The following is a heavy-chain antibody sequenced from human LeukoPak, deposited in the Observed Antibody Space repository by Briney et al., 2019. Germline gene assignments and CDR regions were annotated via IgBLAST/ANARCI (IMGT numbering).Heavy chain of an antibody. J-gene: IGHJ4*02. CDR1: GGSFSDHY. D-gene: IGHD3-22*01. CDR3: ARGPDYYDSSGYIVDY. CDR2: INHSGST. V-gene: IGHV4-34*01. Sequence: SETLSLTCTVFGGSFSDHYWTWIRQPPGKGLEWIGEINHSGSTNYNPSLKSRVTISVDTSKNQFSLKLSSVTAADTAVYYCARGPDYYDSSGYIVDYWGQGTLVTVSS.